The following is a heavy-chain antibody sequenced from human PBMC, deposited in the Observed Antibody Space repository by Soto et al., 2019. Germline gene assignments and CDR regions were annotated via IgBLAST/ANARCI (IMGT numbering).Heavy chain of an antibody. CDR2: ISSSSSFI. J-gene: IGHJ4*02. V-gene: IGHV3-21*01. Sequence: EVQLVESGGGRVKPGGSLRLSCAASGFSLSDYSMNWIRPAPGKGLEWVASISSSSSFIHYAESMKGRFTISRDNAKNSLYLQMNSLSAEDTAVYYCAGSSDDGRDNWGQGTLVTVSS. CDR1: GFSLSDYS. D-gene: IGHD1-26*01. CDR3: AGSSDDGRDN.